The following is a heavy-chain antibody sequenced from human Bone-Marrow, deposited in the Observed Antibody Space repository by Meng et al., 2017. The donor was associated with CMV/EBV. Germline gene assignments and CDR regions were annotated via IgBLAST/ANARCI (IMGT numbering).Heavy chain of an antibody. V-gene: IGHV3-48*03. D-gene: IGHD6-6*01. Sequence: GESLKISCTASGFTFANYEMNWVRQAPGKGLEWIAYISTSGSTIYYADSVKGRFIISRDNSKNSLYLQMNSLRAEDTALYYCAKDGGRGVIAARPDYWGQGTLVTVSS. CDR2: ISTSGSTI. CDR3: AKDGGRGVIAARPDY. CDR1: GFTFANYE. J-gene: IGHJ4*02.